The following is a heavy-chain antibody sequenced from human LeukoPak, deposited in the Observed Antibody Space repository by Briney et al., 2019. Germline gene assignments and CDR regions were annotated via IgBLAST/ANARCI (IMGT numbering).Heavy chain of an antibody. CDR3: ARGVRSVAGLGWFDP. J-gene: IGHJ5*02. D-gene: IGHD6-19*01. CDR2: INHSGST. V-gene: IGHV4-34*01. CDR1: GGSFSGYY. Sequence: SETLSLTCAVYGGSFSGYYWSWIRQPPGKGLEWIGEINHSGSTNYNPSLKSQVTISVDTSKNQFSLKLSSVTAADTAVYYCARGVRSVAGLGWFDPWGQGTLVTVSS.